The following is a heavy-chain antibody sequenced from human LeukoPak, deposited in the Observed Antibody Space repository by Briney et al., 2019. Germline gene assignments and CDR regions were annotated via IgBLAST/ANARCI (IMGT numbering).Heavy chain of an antibody. CDR2: ISNSVNTI. J-gene: IGHJ5*02. D-gene: IGHD3-9*01. CDR3: ARTVPNIILTGYPDH. V-gene: IGHV3-11*01. CDR1: GFTFSDYC. Sequence: GGSLRLSCAASGFTFSDYCMTWIRQAPGEGLEWVSYISNSVNTIYYADSVKGRFTISRDNAKNSLYLQMNSLRAEDTAVYYCARTVPNIILTGYPDHWGPGTPVTVSS.